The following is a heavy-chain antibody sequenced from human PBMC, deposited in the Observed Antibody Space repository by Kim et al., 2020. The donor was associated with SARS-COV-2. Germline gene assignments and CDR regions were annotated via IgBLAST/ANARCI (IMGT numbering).Heavy chain of an antibody. J-gene: IGHJ4*02. Sequence: AASVKGRFTISRDDSKNSLYLQMNSLTPEDTAVYYCARVLTDYGDYVFGYWGQGTLVTVSS. V-gene: IGHV3-72*01. CDR3: ARVLTDYGDYVFGY. D-gene: IGHD4-17*01.